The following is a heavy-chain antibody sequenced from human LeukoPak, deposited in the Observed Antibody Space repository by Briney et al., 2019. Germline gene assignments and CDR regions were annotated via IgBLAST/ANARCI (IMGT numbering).Heavy chain of an antibody. CDR3: AKISCSSISCPHYFDY. Sequence: KPGGSLRLSCAASGFTFSSYAMSWVRQAPGKGLEWVSAISGSGDSAYYADSVKGRFAISRDNSKDTLYLQMNSLRAEDTAVYYCAKISCSSISCPHYFDYWGQGTLVTVSS. J-gene: IGHJ4*02. V-gene: IGHV3-23*01. CDR2: ISGSGDSA. CDR1: GFTFSSYA. D-gene: IGHD2-2*01.